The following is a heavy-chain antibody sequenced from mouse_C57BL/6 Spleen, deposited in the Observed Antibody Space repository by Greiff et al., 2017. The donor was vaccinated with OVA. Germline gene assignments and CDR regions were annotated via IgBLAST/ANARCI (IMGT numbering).Heavy chain of an antibody. D-gene: IGHD1-1*01. J-gene: IGHJ2*01. CDR3: ARSPVVDYFDY. CDR1: GYTFTSYT. V-gene: IGHV1-4*01. Sequence: QVQLQQSGAELARPGASVKMSCKASGYTFTSYTMHWVKQRPGQGLEWIGYINPSSGYPKYNQKFKDKATLTADKSSSTAYMQLSSLTSEDSAVYYCARSPVVDYFDYWGQGTTLTVSS. CDR2: INPSSGYP.